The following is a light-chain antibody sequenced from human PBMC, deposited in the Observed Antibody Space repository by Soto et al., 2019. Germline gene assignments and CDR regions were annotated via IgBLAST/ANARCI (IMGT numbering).Light chain of an antibody. CDR2: GNT. CDR3: QSYDNSLSGWV. CDR1: SSNIGAGYD. Sequence: QSALTQPPSVSGAQGQRVTLSCTGSSSNIGAGYDIHWYQQLPGTAPKLPVYGNTHRPSEVPDRFSGSKSGTSASLAITGLQAEDEAHYYCQSYDNSLSGWVFGGGTKLTVL. V-gene: IGLV1-40*01. J-gene: IGLJ3*02.